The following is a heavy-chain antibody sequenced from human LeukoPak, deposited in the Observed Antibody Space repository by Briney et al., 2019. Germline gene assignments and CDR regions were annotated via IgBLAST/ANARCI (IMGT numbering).Heavy chain of an antibody. V-gene: IGHV3-9*01. Sequence: PGGSLRLSCAASGFTFDDYAMHWVRQAPGKGLEWVSGISWYSGSIGYADSVKGRFTISRDNAKNSLYLQMNSLRAEDTALYYCAKDSTYGSGSYTPFDYWGQGTLVTVSS. CDR2: ISWYSGSI. CDR3: AKDSTYGSGSYTPFDY. D-gene: IGHD3-10*01. CDR1: GFTFDDYA. J-gene: IGHJ4*02.